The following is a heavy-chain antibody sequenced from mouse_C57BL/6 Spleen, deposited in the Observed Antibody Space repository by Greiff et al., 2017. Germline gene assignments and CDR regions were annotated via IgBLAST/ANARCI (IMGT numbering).Heavy chain of an antibody. CDR2: INPTNGDT. CDR1: GYTFTDYS. J-gene: IGHJ3*01. CDR3: AGGGVYGWFAD. V-gene: IGHV1-18*01. D-gene: IGHD1-1*01. Sequence: PGPELVKPGASVKMSCKASGYTFTDYSMDWVKQSPIKSLEWIGYINPTNGDTNYNQKFKGKATLTVDKSSSTAYMELRSLTSEDTAVYYCAGGGVYGWFADWGKGTLVTVSA.